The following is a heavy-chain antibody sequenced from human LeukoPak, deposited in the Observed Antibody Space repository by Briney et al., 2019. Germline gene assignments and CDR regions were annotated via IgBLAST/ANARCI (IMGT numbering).Heavy chain of an antibody. J-gene: IGHJ6*03. V-gene: IGHV4-34*01. CDR1: GVAFSAYY. CDR3: ARGLRSSGYNV. D-gene: IGHD6-19*01. Sequence: SGTLSLTCAVSGVAFSAYYWTWIRQPPGKGLEWIGEITHSGGTNYYRSLRSRVTLSVDTFNHQFSLNLNPVTAADAAVYYCARGLRSSGYNVWGKGTTVTVSS. CDR2: ITHSGGT.